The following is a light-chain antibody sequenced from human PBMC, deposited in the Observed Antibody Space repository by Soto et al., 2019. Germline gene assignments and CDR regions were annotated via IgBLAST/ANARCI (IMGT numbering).Light chain of an antibody. V-gene: IGKV3-20*01. CDR1: QSVTKS. Sequence: EIVLTQSPGTLSLSPGERATLSCRASQSVTKSLAWYQQKPGQAPRLLIYGASSRATGIPDRFSGSGSGTDFTLTITRLEPEDFEVYYCQQYGGSPRTLGQGTKGDIK. J-gene: IGKJ1*01. CDR3: QQYGGSPRT. CDR2: GAS.